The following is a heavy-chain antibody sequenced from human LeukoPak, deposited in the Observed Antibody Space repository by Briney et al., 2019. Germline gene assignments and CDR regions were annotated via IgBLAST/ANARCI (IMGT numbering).Heavy chain of an antibody. J-gene: IGHJ4*02. CDR1: GGTFSSYA. D-gene: IGHD2/OR15-2a*01. CDR2: IIPISGTA. Sequence: SVKVSCKASGGTFSSYAISWVRQAPGQGLEWMGGIIPISGTANYAQKFQGRVTITADESTSTAYMELSSLRSEDTAVYYCARGPLSFSRFDYWGQGTLVTVSS. CDR3: ARGPLSFSRFDY. V-gene: IGHV1-69*13.